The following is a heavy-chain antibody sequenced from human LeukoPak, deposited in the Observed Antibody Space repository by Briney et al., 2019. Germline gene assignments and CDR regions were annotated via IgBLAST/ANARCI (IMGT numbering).Heavy chain of an antibody. CDR2: IYYSGST. D-gene: IGHD2-2*01. CDR3: ARSVRGYCSSTSCYPVWYFDL. J-gene: IGHJ2*01. V-gene: IGHV4-59*01. Sequence: SETLSLTCTVSGGSISSYYWSWIRQPPGKGLEWIGYIYYSGSTNYNPSLKSRVTISVDTSKNQFSLKLGSVTAADTAVYYCARSVRGYCSSTSCYPVWYFDLWGRGTLVTVSS. CDR1: GGSISSYY.